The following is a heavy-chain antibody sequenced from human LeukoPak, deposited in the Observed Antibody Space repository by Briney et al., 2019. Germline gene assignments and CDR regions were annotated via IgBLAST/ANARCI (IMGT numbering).Heavy chain of an antibody. CDR3: ARAHGYSSGWSDY. Sequence: GESLKISCKGSGYNFPAYWIGWVRQMPGKGLEWMGMIYPGDSDTRYSPSFQGQVTISADKSISTAYLQWSSLKASDTAMYYCARAHGYSSGWSDYWGQGTLVTVSS. J-gene: IGHJ4*02. CDR2: IYPGDSDT. D-gene: IGHD6-19*01. CDR1: GYNFPAYW. V-gene: IGHV5-51*01.